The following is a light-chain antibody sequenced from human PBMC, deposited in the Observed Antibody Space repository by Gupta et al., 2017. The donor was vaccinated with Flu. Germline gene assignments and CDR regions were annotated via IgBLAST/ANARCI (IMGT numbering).Light chain of an antibody. CDR2: WAS. CDR1: QSVLYSSNNKNY. CDR3: QQYDSAPRT. Sequence: DIVMTQSPDSLAVSLGERATFTCKSSQSVLYSSNNKNYLAWYQQKPGQPPKLLIYWASTRESGVPDRFSGSGSGTDFTLTISSLQAEDVAVYYCQQYDSAPRTFGGGTKVEIK. V-gene: IGKV4-1*01. J-gene: IGKJ4*01.